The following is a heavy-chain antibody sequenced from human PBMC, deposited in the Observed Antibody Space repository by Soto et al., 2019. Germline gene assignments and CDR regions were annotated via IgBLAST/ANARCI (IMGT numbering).Heavy chain of an antibody. CDR3: AKATVTTIQDYYGMDV. V-gene: IGHV3-23*01. D-gene: IGHD4-4*01. CDR2: ISGSGGST. Sequence: GGSLRLSCAASGFTFSSYAMSWVRQAPGKGLEWVSAISGSGGSTYYADSVEGRFTISRDNSKNTLYLQMNSLRAEDTAVYYCAKATVTTIQDYYGMDVWGQGTTVTVSS. J-gene: IGHJ6*02. CDR1: GFTFSSYA.